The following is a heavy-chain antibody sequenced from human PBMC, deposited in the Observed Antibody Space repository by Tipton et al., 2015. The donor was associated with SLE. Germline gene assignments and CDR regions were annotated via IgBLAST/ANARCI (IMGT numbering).Heavy chain of an antibody. V-gene: IGHV4-4*09. Sequence: TLSLTCNVSGASITNYFWTWIRQPPGKGLEWIGNIHKSGSTNYNTSLRRRVTILIDTSKNQFSLRLSSVTAADTAVYYCARWVYFGAGSYDSWGQGTLVTVSS. D-gene: IGHD3-10*01. CDR3: ARWVYFGAGSYDS. CDR2: IHKSGST. J-gene: IGHJ4*02. CDR1: GASITNYF.